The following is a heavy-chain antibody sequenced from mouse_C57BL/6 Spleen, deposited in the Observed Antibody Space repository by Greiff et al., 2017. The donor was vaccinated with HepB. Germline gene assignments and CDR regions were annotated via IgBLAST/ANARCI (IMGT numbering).Heavy chain of an antibody. Sequence: EVQGVESGEGLVKPGGSLKLSCAASGFTFSSYAMSWVRQTPEKRLEWVAYISSGGDYIYYADTVKGRFTISRDNARNTLYLQMSSLKSEDTAMYYCTRAGNYDYDGSWFAYWGQGTLVTVSA. D-gene: IGHD2-4*01. CDR3: TRAGNYDYDGSWFAY. CDR1: GFTFSSYA. J-gene: IGHJ3*01. V-gene: IGHV5-9-1*02. CDR2: ISSGGDYI.